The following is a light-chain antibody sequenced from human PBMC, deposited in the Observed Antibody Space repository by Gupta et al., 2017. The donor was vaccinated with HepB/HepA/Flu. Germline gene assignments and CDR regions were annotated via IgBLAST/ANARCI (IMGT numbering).Light chain of an antibody. V-gene: IGLV2-14*03. CDR1: SSDIGSYDF. CDR3: SSYTGSSIVV. CDR2: DVS. J-gene: IGLJ2*01. Sequence: QSALTQPAAVSVSPGPSITISCAGTSSDIGSYDFVSWYQQHPDKAPKLMIFDVSNRPSGISNRFSGSKSGNTASLTISGLQADDEADYYCSSYTGSSIVVFGGGTKLTVL.